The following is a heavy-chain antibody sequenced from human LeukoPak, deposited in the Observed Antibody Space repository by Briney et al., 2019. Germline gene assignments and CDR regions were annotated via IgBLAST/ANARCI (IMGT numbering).Heavy chain of an antibody. D-gene: IGHD3-22*01. CDR3: AREAPDSSGFETPPPIAFDI. V-gene: IGHV4-59*12. Sequence: SETLSLTCTVSGGSISSYYWSWIRQPPGKGLEWIGYIYYSGSTNYNPSLKSRVTISVDTSKNQFSLKLSSVTAADTAVYYCAREAPDSSGFETPPPIAFDIWGQGTMVTVS. J-gene: IGHJ3*02. CDR2: IYYSGST. CDR1: GGSISSYY.